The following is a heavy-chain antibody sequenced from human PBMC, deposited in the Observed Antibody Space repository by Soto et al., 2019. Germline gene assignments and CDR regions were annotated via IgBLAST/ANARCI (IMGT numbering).Heavy chain of an antibody. CDR1: GYTFTSYA. CDR3: ARHVVGRYSGYRGAFDI. D-gene: IGHD5-12*01. CDR2: INAGNGNT. V-gene: IGHV1-3*01. Sequence: ASVKVSCKASGYTFTSYAMHWVRQAPGQRLEWMGWINAGNGNTKYSQKFQGRVTITRDTSASTAYMELSSLRSEDTAVYYCARHVVGRYSGYRGAFDIWGQGTMVTVSS. J-gene: IGHJ3*02.